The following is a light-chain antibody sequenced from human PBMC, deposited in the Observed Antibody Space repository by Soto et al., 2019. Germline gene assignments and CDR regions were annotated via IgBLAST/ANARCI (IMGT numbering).Light chain of an antibody. Sequence: EIVLTQSPGTLSLSPGERAPLSCRARQSVSSSYLAWYQRKPGQAPRLLIYGASSRATGIPDRFSGSGSGTDFTLTISRLEPDDSAVYYCQQYDSSLFTFGPGTKVDIK. J-gene: IGKJ3*01. CDR2: GAS. V-gene: IGKV3-20*01. CDR1: QSVSSSY. CDR3: QQYDSSLFT.